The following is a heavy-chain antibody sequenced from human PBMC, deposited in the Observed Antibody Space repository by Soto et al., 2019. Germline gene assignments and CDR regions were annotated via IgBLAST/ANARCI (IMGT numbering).Heavy chain of an antibody. CDR2: IYSGGST. V-gene: IGHV3-53*04. Sequence: EVQLVESGGGVVQPGGSLRLSCAASGFTVSSNYMSWVRQAPGKGLEWVSVIYSGGSTYYAESVKGRCTISRHNSKNTLYLLMNSLRAEDTAVYYCARDFRPPYGVRYFDYWGQGTLVTVAS. CDR1: GFTVSSNY. J-gene: IGHJ4*02. CDR3: ARDFRPPYGVRYFDY. D-gene: IGHD4-17*01.